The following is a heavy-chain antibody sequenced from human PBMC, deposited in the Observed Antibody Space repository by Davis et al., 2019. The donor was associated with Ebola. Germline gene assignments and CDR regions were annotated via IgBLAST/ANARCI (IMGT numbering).Heavy chain of an antibody. CDR2: IYSGAGGST. CDR1: AFTFSSYA. CDR3: ARSVDTPVVPYFDS. V-gene: IGHV3-23*03. J-gene: IGHJ4*02. Sequence: GGSLRLSCAASAFTFSSYAMSWVRQAPGKGLEWVSIIYSGAGGSTYYADSVKGRFTISRDNSKNTQYLEMNRLRAEDTAVYYCARSVDTPVVPYFDSWGQGALVTVSS. D-gene: IGHD5-18*01.